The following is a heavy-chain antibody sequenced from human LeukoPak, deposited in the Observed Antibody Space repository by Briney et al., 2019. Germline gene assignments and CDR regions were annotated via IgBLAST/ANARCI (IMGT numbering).Heavy chain of an antibody. V-gene: IGHV4-4*07. CDR2: IYTSANT. CDR3: ARDRIWNDAGHDPFDI. J-gene: IGHJ3*02. D-gene: IGHD1-1*01. Sequence: SETLSVTCNVSGASISSYYWSWIRQPAGKGLEWIGRIYTSANTNYSPSFKSRATISIDRSKNQFSLNLPSVTAADTAVYYCARDRIWNDAGHDPFDIWGQGTMVTVSS. CDR1: GASISSYY.